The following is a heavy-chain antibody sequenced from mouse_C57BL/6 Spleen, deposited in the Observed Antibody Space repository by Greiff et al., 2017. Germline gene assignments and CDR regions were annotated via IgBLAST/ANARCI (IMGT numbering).Heavy chain of an antibody. CDR2: IYPGDGDT. CDR3: ARAPYDYDEAWLAY. J-gene: IGHJ3*01. Sequence: QVQLQQSGAELVKPGASVQISCQASGYAFSSYWMNWVKQRPGKGLEWIGQIYPGDGDTNYNGKFKGKAPLTAVKSSSTAYLQLSSLTSEDSAVYFCARAPYDYDEAWLAYWGQGTLVTVSA. D-gene: IGHD2-4*01. CDR1: GYAFSSYW. V-gene: IGHV1-80*01.